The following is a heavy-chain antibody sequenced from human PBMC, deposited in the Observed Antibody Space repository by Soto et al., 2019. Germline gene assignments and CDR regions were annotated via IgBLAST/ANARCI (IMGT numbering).Heavy chain of an antibody. V-gene: IGHV5-10-1*01. CDR2: IDPSDSYT. CDR1: GYSFTRYW. Sequence: GESLTICYTCAGYSFTRYWISWVRQMPGKGLEWRRRIDPSDSYTNYSPSLQGHVTISADNSITTAYLQWSSLKASDTAMYYCSGYPKQYRGSPYYYYYGMDVWGQGTTVTVSS. J-gene: IGHJ6*02. D-gene: IGHD5-12*01. CDR3: SGYPKQYRGSPYYYYYGMDV.